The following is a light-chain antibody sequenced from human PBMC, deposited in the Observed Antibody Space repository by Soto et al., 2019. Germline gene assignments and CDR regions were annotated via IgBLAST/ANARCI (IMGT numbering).Light chain of an antibody. J-gene: IGKJ2*01. CDR2: AAS. V-gene: IGKV3-20*01. CDR3: QQYDSTPPNT. CDR1: QGVSGNF. Sequence: EIVLTQSPDTLSLSPGERATLSCRASQGVSGNFLAWYQHRPGQAPRLLIYAASSRPTGIPDRFSGSGSGTDFTRTISRLEPEDFAVYYCQQYDSTPPNTFGQGTRLEIK.